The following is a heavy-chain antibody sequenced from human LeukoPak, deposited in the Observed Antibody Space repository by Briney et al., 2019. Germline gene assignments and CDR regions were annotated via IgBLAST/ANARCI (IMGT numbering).Heavy chain of an antibody. V-gene: IGHV4-31*03. CDR1: GGSIASGGYY. Sequence: SETLSLTCTVSGGSIASGGYYWSWLRHHPWKGLEWIGYIHYRGKTYYNPSLESRLNISVDTSKNQFSLRLDSVTAADTALYYCARNPQYSFDRWGPGILVTVSS. CDR3: ARNPQYSFDR. J-gene: IGHJ4*02. CDR2: IHYRGKT.